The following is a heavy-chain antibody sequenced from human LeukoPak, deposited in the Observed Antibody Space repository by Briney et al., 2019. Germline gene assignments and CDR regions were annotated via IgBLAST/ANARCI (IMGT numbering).Heavy chain of an antibody. CDR2: IYYSGST. J-gene: IGHJ4*02. CDR3: ARGDIVLMVYAMDY. CDR1: GVSFSGYY. V-gene: IGHV4-31*11. Sequence: SETLSLTCAVYGVSFSGYYWSWIRQHPGKGLEWIGYIYYSGSTYYNPSLKSRVTISVDTSKNQFSLKLSSVTAADTAVYYCARGDIVLMVYAMDYWGQGTLVTVSS. D-gene: IGHD2-8*01.